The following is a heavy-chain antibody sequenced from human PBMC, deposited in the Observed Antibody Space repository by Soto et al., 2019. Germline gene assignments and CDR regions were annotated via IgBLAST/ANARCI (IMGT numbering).Heavy chain of an antibody. V-gene: IGHV3-74*01. J-gene: IGHJ5*02. D-gene: IGHD3-22*01. CDR3: ARIPPTRRAYYDSSGSLVA. CDR2: INSDGSST. CDR1: GFTFSRYW. Sequence: TGGSLRLSCAASGFTFSRYWVHWGRQAPGKGLGWVSRINSDGSSTSYADSVKGRFTISRDNAKNTLYLQMNSLRAEDTAVYYCARIPPTRRAYYDSSGSLVAWGQGTLVTVSS.